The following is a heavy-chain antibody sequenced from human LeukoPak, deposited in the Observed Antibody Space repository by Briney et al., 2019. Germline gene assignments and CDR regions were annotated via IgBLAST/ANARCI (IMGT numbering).Heavy chain of an antibody. CDR3: ATAGIAVAGYPDAFDI. Sequence: ASVKVSCKVSGYTLTELSMHWVRQAPGKGLEWMGGFDPEDGETIYAQKFQGRVTMTEDTSTDTAYIELSSLRSEDTAVYYCATAGIAVAGYPDAFDIWGQGTMVTVSS. V-gene: IGHV1-24*01. D-gene: IGHD6-19*01. CDR2: FDPEDGET. CDR1: GYTLTELS. J-gene: IGHJ3*02.